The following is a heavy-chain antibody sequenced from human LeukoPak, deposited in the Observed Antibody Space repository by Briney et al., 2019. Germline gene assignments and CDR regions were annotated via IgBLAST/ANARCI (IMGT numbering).Heavy chain of an antibody. CDR3: ANFYLDT. V-gene: IGHV6-1*01. CDR2: TYFRSKWYN. J-gene: IGHJ5*02. Sequence: SQTLSLTCAISGDTVSSNSAAWNWIRQSPSRGLEWLGRTYFRSKWYNDYAESVKGRISINPDTSNNQFSLQPNSVNPDDTGGYYCANFYLDTWSQGSLVTVSS. CDR1: GDTVSSNSAA. D-gene: IGHD3-22*01.